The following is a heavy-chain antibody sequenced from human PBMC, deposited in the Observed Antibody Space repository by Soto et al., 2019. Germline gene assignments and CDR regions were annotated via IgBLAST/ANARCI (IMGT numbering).Heavy chain of an antibody. CDR1: GYTFTHFY. D-gene: IGHD3-9*01. V-gene: IGHV1-18*01. CDR2: ISPHNLNT. Sequence: QVQLVQSGAEVKKPGDSVKVSCSASGYTFTHFYITWVRQAPGQGLEWMGAISPHNLNTNFAQKFQRRVTLTTDTAWGTASMELRSLRSDDTAVYYCARDEGGYDILTGYYKAHRFHYWGQGVLVTVSS. J-gene: IGHJ4*02. CDR3: ARDEGGYDILTGYYKAHRFHY.